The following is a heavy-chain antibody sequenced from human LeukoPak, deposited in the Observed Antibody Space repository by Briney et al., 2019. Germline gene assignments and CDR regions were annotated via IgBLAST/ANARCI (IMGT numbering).Heavy chain of an antibody. CDR3: ARGALVATSDGAFDI. J-gene: IGHJ3*02. Sequence: GGSLRLSCAASGFTFSSYDMHWVRQATGKGLEWVSAIGSAGDTYYPGSVKGRFTISRENAKNSMYLQMNSLRAGDTAVYYCARGALVATSDGAFDIWGQGTMVTVSS. V-gene: IGHV3-13*01. CDR1: GFTFSSYD. D-gene: IGHD5-12*01. CDR2: IGSAGDT.